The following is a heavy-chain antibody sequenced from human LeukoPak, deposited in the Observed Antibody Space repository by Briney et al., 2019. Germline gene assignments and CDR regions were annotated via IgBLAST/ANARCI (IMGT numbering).Heavy chain of an antibody. J-gene: IGHJ4*02. V-gene: IGHV4-34*01. CDR1: GGSFSGYY. Sequence: KTSETLSLTCAVYGGSFSGYYWSWIRQPPGKGLEWIGEINHSGSTNYNPSLKSRVTISVDTSKNQFSLKLSSVTAADTAVYYCARLYYYDSSGYYFDYWGQGTLVTVSS. D-gene: IGHD3-22*01. CDR2: INHSGST. CDR3: ARLYYYDSSGYYFDY.